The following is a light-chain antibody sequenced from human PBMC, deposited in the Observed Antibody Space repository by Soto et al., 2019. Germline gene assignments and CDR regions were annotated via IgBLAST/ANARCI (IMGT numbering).Light chain of an antibody. CDR1: QSVSSS. V-gene: IGKV3-11*01. Sequence: EIVLTQSPATLSLSPGERATLSCRASQSVSSSLAWYQQRPGQAPRLLIYDASNRATGIPARFSGSGSGTDFTLTISSLEPEDFAVYYCQQRTYWPLTFDGGTNVEIK. J-gene: IGKJ4*01. CDR3: QQRTYWPLT. CDR2: DAS.